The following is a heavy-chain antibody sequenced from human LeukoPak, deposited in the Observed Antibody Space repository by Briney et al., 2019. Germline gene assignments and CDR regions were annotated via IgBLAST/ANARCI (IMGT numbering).Heavy chain of an antibody. J-gene: IGHJ6*01. Sequence: SETLSLTCTVSGGSISSGYWSWIRQPPGKGLEWIGYIYYSGSTDYNPSVRSRVTISLDTSKNQFSLNLTSVTAADTALYYCARDKGYYAMDVWGQGTPVTVSS. CDR3: ARDKGYYAMDV. V-gene: IGHV4-59*01. CDR1: GGSISSGY. CDR2: IYYSGST.